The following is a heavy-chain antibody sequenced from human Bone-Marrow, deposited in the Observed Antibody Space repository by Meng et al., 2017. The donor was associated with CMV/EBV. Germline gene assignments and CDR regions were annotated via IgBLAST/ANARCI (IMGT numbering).Heavy chain of an antibody. J-gene: IGHJ5*02. Sequence: KASGYTFTNYDINWVRQATGQGLEWLGWMKTHTGETGYAQKFQGRVTMTRDTSISTACMELSSLRSDDTAIYYCARMDFYNTVNWFDPWGQGTLVTVSS. CDR2: MKTHTGET. CDR3: ARMDFYNTVNWFDP. D-gene: IGHD3-3*01. CDR1: GYTFTNYD. V-gene: IGHV1-8*01.